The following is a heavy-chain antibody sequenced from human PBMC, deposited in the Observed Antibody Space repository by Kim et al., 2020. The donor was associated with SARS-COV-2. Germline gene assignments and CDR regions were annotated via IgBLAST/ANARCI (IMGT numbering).Heavy chain of an antibody. V-gene: IGHV3-30-3*01. Sequence: GGSLRLSCAVSGFTFSNYAMHWVRHSSDKGLEWVAAVSDVGTKKYYLDSVKGRFTISRDNSKNTLYLLMNTLRSEDTATYYCARDTALILGFDYWGPGTPVTISS. D-gene: IGHD5-18*01. CDR1: GFTFSNYA. CDR2: VSDVGTKK. CDR3: ARDTALILGFDY. J-gene: IGHJ4*02.